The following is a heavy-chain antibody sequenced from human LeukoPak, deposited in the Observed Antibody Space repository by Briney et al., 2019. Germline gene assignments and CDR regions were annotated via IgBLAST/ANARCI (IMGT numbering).Heavy chain of an antibody. J-gene: IGHJ1*01. CDR3: ARGNLDGYNFYFQH. CDR2: IYYSGST. CDR1: GDSISGYY. V-gene: IGHV4-59*01. Sequence: SETLSLTCTVSGDSISGYYWTWIRQPPGKGPEWIGHIYYSGSTNYNPSLKSRVTISVDTSKNQFSLKLSSVTAADTAVYYCARGNLDGYNFYFQHWGQGTLVTVSS. D-gene: IGHD5-12*01.